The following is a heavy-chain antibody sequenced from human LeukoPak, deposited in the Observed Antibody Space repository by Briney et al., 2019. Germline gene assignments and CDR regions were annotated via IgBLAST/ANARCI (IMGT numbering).Heavy chain of an antibody. CDR1: DGSITSSNYY. J-gene: IGHJ4*02. Sequence: SETLSLTCTVSDGSITSSNYYWGWIRQPPGKGLEWIGSIFYTGNTHYNPSLESRVTIFVDTSKNQFSLRLTSVTAADTAVYYCARRPAGYTIDYWGQGTLVTVSS. CDR3: ARRPAGYTIDY. V-gene: IGHV4-39*01. CDR2: IFYTGNT. D-gene: IGHD6-13*01.